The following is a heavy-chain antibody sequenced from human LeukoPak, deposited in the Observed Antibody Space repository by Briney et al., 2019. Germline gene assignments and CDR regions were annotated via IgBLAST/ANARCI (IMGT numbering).Heavy chain of an antibody. D-gene: IGHD5-24*01. CDR1: GFTFSSYA. Sequence: GSLRLSCAASGFTFSSYAMSWVRQAPGKGLEWIGKVSHNGSTVYNPSLESRITISVDTSKKQFSLRVNSVTVADAAVYYCARDQSFEMDASDVWGQGTMVTDSS. J-gene: IGHJ3*01. CDR3: ARDQSFEMDASDV. CDR2: VSHNGST. V-gene: IGHV4-34*01.